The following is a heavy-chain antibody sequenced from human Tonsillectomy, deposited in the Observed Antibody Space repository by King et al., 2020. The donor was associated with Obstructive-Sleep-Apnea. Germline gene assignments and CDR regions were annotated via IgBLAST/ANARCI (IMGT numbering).Heavy chain of an antibody. CDR3: ARGVDAGVDY. J-gene: IGHJ4*02. CDR1: GYTFTNYD. V-gene: IGHV1-8*01. Sequence: QLVQSGAEVKQPGASVKVSCKASGYTFTNYDINWLRQATGQGLEWMGWMSPTSDHTGIAQKFQGRVTMTRDISISTAYMELSSLGSDDTAVYYCARGVDAGVDYWGQGSLVTVSS. D-gene: IGHD5-24*01. CDR2: MSPTSDHT.